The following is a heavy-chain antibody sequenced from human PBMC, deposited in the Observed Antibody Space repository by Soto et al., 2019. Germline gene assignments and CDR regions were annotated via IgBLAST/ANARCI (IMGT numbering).Heavy chain of an antibody. CDR2: IKSKTAGGTT. Sequence: EVQLVESGGGLVKPGGSLRLSCAVSGFSLTDVWMNWVRQAPGKGLEWVGRIKSKTAGGTTDYAAPVKGRFTILRDHSKNTLYLQMDSLITEDTAVYFCSHGYGQYFNSWGQGTLVTVSS. CDR1: GFSLTDVW. D-gene: IGHD5-18*01. CDR3: SHGYGQYFNS. J-gene: IGHJ4*02. V-gene: IGHV3-15*07.